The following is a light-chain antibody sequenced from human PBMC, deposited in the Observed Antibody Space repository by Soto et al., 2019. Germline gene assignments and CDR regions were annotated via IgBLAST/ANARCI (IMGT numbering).Light chain of an antibody. CDR2: AAS. CDR1: QSISSY. CDR3: QQSYSTPPT. V-gene: IGKV1-39*01. Sequence: DIQMTQSPSSLSASVGDRVTITCRASQSISSYLNWYQQKPGKAPKLLIYAASSLQSGVPLRFSGSGSGTDFTLTISSLQPEDFATYYCQQSYSTPPTFGQGTNVDIK. J-gene: IGKJ1*01.